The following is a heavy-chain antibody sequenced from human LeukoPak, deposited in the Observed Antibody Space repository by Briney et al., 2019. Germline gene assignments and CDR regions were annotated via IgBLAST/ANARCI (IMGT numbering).Heavy chain of an antibody. D-gene: IGHD1-1*01. V-gene: IGHV4-39*01. CDR1: GGSISSSSYY. CDR2: IYYSGST. CDR3: ARRYNRNYGLNDAFDI. J-gene: IGHJ3*02. Sequence: PSETLSLTCTVSGGSISSSSYYWGWIRQPPGKGLEWIGSIYYSGSTYYNPSLKSRVTISVDTSKNQFSLKLSSVTAADTARYYCARRYNRNYGLNDAFDIWGQGTMVTVSS.